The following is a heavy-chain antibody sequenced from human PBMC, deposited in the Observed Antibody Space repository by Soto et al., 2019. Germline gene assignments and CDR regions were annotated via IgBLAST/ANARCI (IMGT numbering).Heavy chain of an antibody. CDR3: AEDSSAEGLDY. J-gene: IGHJ4*02. Sequence: DVQLLDSGGGLVQPGGSLRLSCAASGFTFSNYAMSWVRQAPGKGLEWVSLVSATAATTYYTDSVKGRFTISRDNSRNRVYLEMTSLRADDTAVYYCAEDSSAEGLDYWGQGTLVTVSS. V-gene: IGHV3-23*01. D-gene: IGHD2-15*01. CDR2: VSATAATT. CDR1: GFTFSNYA.